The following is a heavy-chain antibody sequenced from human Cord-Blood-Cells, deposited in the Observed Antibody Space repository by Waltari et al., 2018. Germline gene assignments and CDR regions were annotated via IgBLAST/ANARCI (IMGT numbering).Heavy chain of an antibody. CDR1: GGSLSSSSYY. V-gene: IGHV4-39*01. D-gene: IGHD3-3*01. CDR2: IYYSGTT. Sequence: QLQLQESGPGLVKPSETLSLTCTVSGGSLSSSSYYWGWIRQPPGKGLAWIGSIYYSGTTYYNPSLKSRVTISVDTSKNQFSLKLSSVTAADTAVYYCARLTYYDFWGGYYFDYWGQGTLVTVSS. CDR3: ARLTYYDFWGGYYFDY. J-gene: IGHJ4*02.